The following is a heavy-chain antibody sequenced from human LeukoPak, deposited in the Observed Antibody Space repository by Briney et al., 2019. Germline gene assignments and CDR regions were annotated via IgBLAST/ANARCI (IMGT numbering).Heavy chain of an antibody. CDR2: INPSGGST. J-gene: IGHJ5*02. CDR3: AADRPSGSDSWFDP. D-gene: IGHD1-26*01. CDR1: GYTFTSYL. Sequence: ASVKLSCKASGYTFTSYLMHWVRQAPGQGLEWMGIINPSGGSTTYAQKFQGRVTMTRDTSTSTVYMALSSLRSEDTAVYYCAADRPSGSDSWFDPWGQGTLVTVSS. V-gene: IGHV1-46*01.